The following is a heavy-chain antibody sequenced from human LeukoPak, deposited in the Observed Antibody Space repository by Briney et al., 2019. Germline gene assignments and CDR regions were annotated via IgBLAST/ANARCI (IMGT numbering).Heavy chain of an antibody. CDR2: ISWNSGSI. V-gene: IGHV3-9*01. Sequence: GGSLRLSCAASGFTFDDYAMHWVRQAPGKGLEWVSGISWNSGSIGYTDSVKGRFTISRDNAKNSLYLQMNSLRAEDTALYYCAKDKGYGSGSYYDYWGQGTLVTVSS. CDR1: GFTFDDYA. J-gene: IGHJ4*02. CDR3: AKDKGYGSGSYYDY. D-gene: IGHD3-10*01.